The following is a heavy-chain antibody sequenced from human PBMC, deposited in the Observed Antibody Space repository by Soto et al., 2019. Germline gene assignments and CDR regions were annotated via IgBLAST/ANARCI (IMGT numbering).Heavy chain of an antibody. D-gene: IGHD3-3*01. CDR3: ARGRAYYDFWSGSRSYFDY. CDR2: INHSGST. J-gene: IGHJ4*02. V-gene: IGHV4-34*01. Sequence: SETMSLTCAVYGGSFSGYYWSWIRQHPGKGLEWIGEINHSGSTNYNPSLKSRVTISVDTSENQFSLKLSSVTAADTAVYYCARGRAYYDFWSGSRSYFDYWGQGTLVTVSS. CDR1: GGSFSGYY.